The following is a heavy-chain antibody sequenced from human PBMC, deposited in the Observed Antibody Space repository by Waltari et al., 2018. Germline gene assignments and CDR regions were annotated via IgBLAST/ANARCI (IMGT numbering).Heavy chain of an antibody. J-gene: IGHJ3*02. D-gene: IGHD3-22*01. CDR3: ARGLRVRTFDI. Sequence: QVQLQQWGAGLLKPSETLSLSCAVYGGSFSGYYWTWVRQSPGKGLEWIGEITHSGSSYYNPCLKSRVTISVDSSKNQFSLGLTSVTAADTAVYYCARGLRVRTFDIWGQGTMVNVSS. V-gene: IGHV4-34*01. CDR2: ITHSGSS. CDR1: GGSFSGYY.